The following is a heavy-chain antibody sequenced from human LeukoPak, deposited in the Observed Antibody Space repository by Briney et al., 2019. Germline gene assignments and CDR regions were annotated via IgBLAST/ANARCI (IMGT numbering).Heavy chain of an antibody. Sequence: SETPSLTCAVSGSSTSSGYYWGWIRQPPGKGLEWIGSIYHSGNTYYNPSLKSRVTISVDTSKNQFSLKLSSVTAADTAVYYCAGADWGKFDYWGQGTLVTVSS. CDR2: IYHSGNT. D-gene: IGHD3-16*01. V-gene: IGHV4-38-2*01. CDR1: GSSTSSGYY. J-gene: IGHJ4*02. CDR3: AGADWGKFDY.